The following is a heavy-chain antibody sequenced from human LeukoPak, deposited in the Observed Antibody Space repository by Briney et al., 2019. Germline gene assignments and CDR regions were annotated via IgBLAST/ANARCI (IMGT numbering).Heavy chain of an antibody. CDR3: ARGVVRGVNPYYYYYGMDV. CDR1: GGSFSGYY. Sequence: SETLSLTCAVYGGSFSGYYWSWIRQRPGKGLEWMGEINHSGSTNYNPSLKSRVTISVDTSKNQFSLKLSSVTAADTAVYYCARGVVRGVNPYYYYYGMDVWGQGTTVTVSS. V-gene: IGHV4-34*01. CDR2: INHSGST. J-gene: IGHJ6*02. D-gene: IGHD3-10*01.